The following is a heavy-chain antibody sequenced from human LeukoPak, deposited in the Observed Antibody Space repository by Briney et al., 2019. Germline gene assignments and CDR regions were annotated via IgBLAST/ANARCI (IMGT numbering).Heavy chain of an antibody. CDR2: ISGSGGST. Sequence: GGSLRFSCAASGFTFSSYAMSWVRQAPGKGLEWVSAISGSGGSTYYADSVKGRFTISRDNSKNTLYLQMNSLRAEDTAVYYCAKDLRVSVLLWFGQRPDNWFDPWGQGTLVTVSS. D-gene: IGHD3-10*01. CDR1: GFTFSSYA. J-gene: IGHJ5*02. V-gene: IGHV3-23*01. CDR3: AKDLRVSVLLWFGQRPDNWFDP.